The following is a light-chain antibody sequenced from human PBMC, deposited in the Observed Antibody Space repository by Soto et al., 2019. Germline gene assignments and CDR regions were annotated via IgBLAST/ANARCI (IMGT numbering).Light chain of an antibody. V-gene: IGKV3-11*01. CDR2: DAS. Sequence: EIVLTQSPATLSSSPGERATLACRASQSVSSYLAWYQQKPGQAPTLLIYDASNRATGIPARFSGSGSGTDTTLTISSLEPEDFAVYYCQQRSTWPRTFGQGTKVEIK. J-gene: IGKJ1*01. CDR3: QQRSTWPRT. CDR1: QSVSSY.